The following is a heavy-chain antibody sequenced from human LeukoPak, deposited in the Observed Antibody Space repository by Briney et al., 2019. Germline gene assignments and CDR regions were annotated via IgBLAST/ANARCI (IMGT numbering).Heavy chain of an antibody. CDR2: TYFRSKWYN. CDR1: GDTPSSNSAA. D-gene: IGHD2/OR15-2a*01. J-gene: IGHJ4*02. Sequence: SQTLSLTCAISGDTPSSNSAASNWIRQSPSRGLEWLGRTYFRSKWYNDYAESVKGRISINPDTSKNQFSLQLNSVNPEDTAVYYCANFYLDNWSQGSLVTVSS. V-gene: IGHV6-1*01. CDR3: ANFYLDN.